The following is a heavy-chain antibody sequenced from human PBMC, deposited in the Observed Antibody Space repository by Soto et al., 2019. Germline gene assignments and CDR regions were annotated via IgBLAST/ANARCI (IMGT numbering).Heavy chain of an antibody. CDR1: GYSFTNYW. Sequence: ESRKISFQGSGYSFTNYWIDWVRHMPGKGLEWMGRIDPIDSYTNYSPSFEGHVTISADKSITTAYLQWSSLKASDTAMYYCSRQADPRYYGMDVWGPGPTMTFS. J-gene: IGHJ6*02. CDR3: SRQADPRYYGMDV. CDR2: IDPIDSYT. V-gene: IGHV5-10-1*01.